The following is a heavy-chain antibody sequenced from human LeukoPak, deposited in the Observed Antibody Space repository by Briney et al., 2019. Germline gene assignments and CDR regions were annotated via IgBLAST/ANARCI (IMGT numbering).Heavy chain of an antibody. Sequence: SETLSLTCTVFGGSISSYYWSWIRQPPGKGLEWIGYIYYSGSTNYNPSLKSRVTMSVDTSKNQLSLKLSSVTAADTAVYYCATMVQGIYTYFGSWGQGHLVAVSS. CDR3: ATMVQGIYTYFGS. CDR2: IYYSGST. CDR1: GGSISSYY. V-gene: IGHV4-59*01. D-gene: IGHD3-10*01. J-gene: IGHJ4*02.